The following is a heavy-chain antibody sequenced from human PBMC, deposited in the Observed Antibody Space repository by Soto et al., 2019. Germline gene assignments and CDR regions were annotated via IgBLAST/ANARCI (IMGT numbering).Heavy chain of an antibody. D-gene: IGHD3-10*01. CDR3: AKQRADYGSGADTFYFDS. J-gene: IGHJ4*02. V-gene: IGHV3-23*01. Sequence: XGSLRLSCTVSGVTFSNYAMNGVRQAAGKGLEWVSSLSGSGGTTYYADSVKGRFIISRDNSKNTLYLLMNSLRAEDTALYYCAKQRADYGSGADTFYFDSWGQGALVTVSS. CDR2: LSGSGGTT. CDR1: GVTFSNYA.